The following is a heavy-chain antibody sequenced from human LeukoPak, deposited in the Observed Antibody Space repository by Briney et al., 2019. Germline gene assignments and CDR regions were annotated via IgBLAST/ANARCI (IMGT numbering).Heavy chain of an antibody. V-gene: IGHV3-21*01. CDR3: ASRGGIYY. D-gene: IGHD3-16*01. Sequence: GGSLRLSCAASGFTFDDYGMSWVRQAPGKGLEWVSSISSSSSYIYYADSVKGRFTISRDNAKNSLYLQMNSLRAEDTAVYYCASRGGIYYWGQGTLVTVSS. CDR2: ISSSSSYI. CDR1: GFTFDDYG. J-gene: IGHJ4*02.